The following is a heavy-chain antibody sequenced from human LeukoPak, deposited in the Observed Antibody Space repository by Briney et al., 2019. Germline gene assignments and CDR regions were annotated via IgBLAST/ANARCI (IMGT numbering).Heavy chain of an antibody. D-gene: IGHD3-16*02. CDR2: LYTSGST. Sequence: SETLSLTCTVSGGSMSNYYWSWIRQSAGKGLEWIGRLYTSGSTNYNPSLKSRVTISEDKSKNQFSLKLSSVTAADTAVCYCARERYMITFGGIIVYYFDSWGQGSLVTVSS. CDR1: GGSMSNYY. CDR3: ARERYMITFGGIIVYYFDS. V-gene: IGHV4-4*07. J-gene: IGHJ4*02.